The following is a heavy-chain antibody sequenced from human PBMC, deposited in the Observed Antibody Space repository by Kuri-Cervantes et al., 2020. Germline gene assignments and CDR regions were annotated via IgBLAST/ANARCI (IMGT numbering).Heavy chain of an antibody. CDR2: IHTSEST. D-gene: IGHD2-15*01. J-gene: IGHJ2*01. CDR3: ARAHDSSYWYFDL. Sequence: SETLSLTCTVSGASINSYYWSWIRQPAGKGLEWIGRIHTSESTIYNPSLKSRVTISVDTSKNQFSLKLSSVTAADTAVYYCARAHDSSYWYFDLWGRGTLVTVSS. CDR1: GASINSYY. V-gene: IGHV4-4*07.